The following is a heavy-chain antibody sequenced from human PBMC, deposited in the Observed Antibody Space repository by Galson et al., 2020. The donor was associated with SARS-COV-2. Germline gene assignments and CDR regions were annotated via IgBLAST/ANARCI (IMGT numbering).Heavy chain of an antibody. CDR3: ARNGGIYFDY. J-gene: IGHJ4*02. CDR2: IIPIFGTA. Sequence: VKVSCKASGGTFSSYTITWVRQAPGQRLEWLGGIIPIFGTANYAQKFQGRVTITADESTSTAYMELSSLRYEDTAVYYCARNGGIYFDYWGQGTLVTVSS. CDR1: GGTFSSYT. V-gene: IGHV1-69*13.